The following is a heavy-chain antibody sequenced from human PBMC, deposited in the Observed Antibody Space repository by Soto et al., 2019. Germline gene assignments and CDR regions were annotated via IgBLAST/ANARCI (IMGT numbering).Heavy chain of an antibody. CDR3: AIGVSESSGYYGGYDY. CDR1: GYTFTSYD. CDR2: MNPNSGNT. J-gene: IGHJ4*02. Sequence: ASVKVSCKASGYTFTSYDINWVRQATGQGLEWMGWMNPNSGNTGYAQKFQGRVTMTRNTSISTAYMELSSLRSEDTAVYYCAIGVSESSGYYGGYDYWGQGTLVTVSS. D-gene: IGHD3-22*01. V-gene: IGHV1-8*01.